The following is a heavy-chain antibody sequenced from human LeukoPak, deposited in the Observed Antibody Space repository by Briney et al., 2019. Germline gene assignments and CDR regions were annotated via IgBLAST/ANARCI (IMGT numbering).Heavy chain of an antibody. CDR3: AKDLYSSSLDY. D-gene: IGHD6-13*01. Sequence: GGSLRLSCVASAFTFSTYGMIWVRQAPGKGLEGVSTISGGGTSTYYADSVKGRFAISRNNSKSTLYLQMNSLRAEDTAVYYCAKDLYSSSLDYWGQGTLVTVSS. CDR1: AFTFSTYG. V-gene: IGHV3-23*01. CDR2: ISGGGTST. J-gene: IGHJ4*02.